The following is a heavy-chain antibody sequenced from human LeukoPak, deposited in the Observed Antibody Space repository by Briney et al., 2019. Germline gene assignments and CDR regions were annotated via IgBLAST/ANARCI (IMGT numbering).Heavy chain of an antibody. V-gene: IGHV3-11*01. CDR2: ISSSGTTI. J-gene: IGHJ4*02. CDR3: ARDKGYFDWSHDY. CDR1: GFTFSDYY. D-gene: IGHD3-9*01. Sequence: GGSLRLSCAASGFTFSDYYMSWVRQAPGKGLEWVAYISSSGTTIYNADSVKGRFTISRDNAKNSLFLQMNSLRAEDTAVYYCARDKGYFDWSHDYWGQGTLVTVSS.